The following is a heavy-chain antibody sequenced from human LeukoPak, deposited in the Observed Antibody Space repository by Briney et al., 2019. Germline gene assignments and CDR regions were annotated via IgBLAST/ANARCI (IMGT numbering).Heavy chain of an antibody. CDR2: ISTGGSST. CDR1: GFIFSSYW. V-gene: IGHV3-74*01. J-gene: IGHJ1*01. CDR3: ARDSYNNVDQ. Sequence: GGSLRLSCAASGFIFSSYWMHWVRQAPGKGLVWVSRISTGGSSTAYADSVKGRFTVSRDNGRNTLYLQMNSLRAEDTAVYYCARDSYNNVDQWGQGTLVTVSS. D-gene: IGHD5-24*01.